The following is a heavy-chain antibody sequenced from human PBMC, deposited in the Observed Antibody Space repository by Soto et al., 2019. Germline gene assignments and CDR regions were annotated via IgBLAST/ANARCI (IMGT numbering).Heavy chain of an antibody. CDR3: ARVGVGARYCSGGSCYVV. J-gene: IGHJ4*02. CDR2: IYYSGST. V-gene: IGHV4-39*01. CDR1: GGSIRSSSYY. D-gene: IGHD2-15*01. Sequence: SETLSLTSTVSGGSIRSSSYYWGWIRQPPGKGLEWIGSIYYSGSTYYNPSLKSRVTISVDTSKNQFSLKLSSVTAADTAVYYCARVGVGARYCSGGSCYVVWGQGTLVTVSS.